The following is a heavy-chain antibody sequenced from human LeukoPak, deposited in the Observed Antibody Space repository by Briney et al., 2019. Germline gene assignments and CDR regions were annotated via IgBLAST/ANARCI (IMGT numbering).Heavy chain of an antibody. Sequence: GASVKVSCKASGYTFTSYGISWVRQAPGQGLEWMGWISAYNGNTNYAQKLQGRVTMTTDTSTSTAYMELRSLRSDDTAVYYCARVIDYYYDSSGFGPAGSWGQGTMVTVSS. J-gene: IGHJ3*01. D-gene: IGHD3-22*01. CDR1: GYTFTSYG. CDR3: ARVIDYYYDSSGFGPAGS. CDR2: ISAYNGNT. V-gene: IGHV1-18*01.